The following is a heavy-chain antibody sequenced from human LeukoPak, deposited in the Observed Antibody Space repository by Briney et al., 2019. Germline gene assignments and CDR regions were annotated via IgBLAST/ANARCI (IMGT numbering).Heavy chain of an antibody. V-gene: IGHV4-59*01. CDR3: ARAGGSRNYMKYYYYYMDV. CDR1: GGSISSYY. D-gene: IGHD2-15*01. CDR2: IYYSGST. J-gene: IGHJ6*03. Sequence: PSETLSLTCTVSGGSISSYYWSWIRQPPGKGLEWIGYIYYSGSTNYNPCLKSRVTISVDTSKNQFSLKLSSVTAADTAVYYCARAGGSRNYMKYYYYYMDVWGKGTTVTVSS.